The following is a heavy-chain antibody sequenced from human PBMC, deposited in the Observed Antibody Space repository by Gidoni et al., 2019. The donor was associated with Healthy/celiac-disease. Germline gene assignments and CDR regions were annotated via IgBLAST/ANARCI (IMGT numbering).Heavy chain of an antibody. V-gene: IGHV5-51*01. CDR2: IYPGDSDT. D-gene: IGHD3-9*01. CDR3: ASSLGANFDWSPDAFDI. J-gene: IGHJ3*02. Sequence: MGIIYPGDSDTRYSPSFQGQVTISADKSISTAYLQWSSLKASDTAMYYCASSLGANFDWSPDAFDIWGQGTMVTVSS.